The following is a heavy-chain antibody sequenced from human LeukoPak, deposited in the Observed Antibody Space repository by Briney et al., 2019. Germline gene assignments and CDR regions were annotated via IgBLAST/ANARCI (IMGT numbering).Heavy chain of an antibody. CDR3: ARKIGYCSSTSCRPAFDI. J-gene: IGHJ3*02. V-gene: IGHV4-59*08. CDR2: FYYSGST. Sequence: PSETLSLTCTVSGGSISSYYWSWIRQPPGKGLEWIGYFYYSGSTNYNPSLKSRVTIAEDTSKNQFSLKLSSVTAADTAVYFCARKIGYCSSTSCRPAFDIWGQGTMVTVSS. D-gene: IGHD2-2*01. CDR1: GGSISSYY.